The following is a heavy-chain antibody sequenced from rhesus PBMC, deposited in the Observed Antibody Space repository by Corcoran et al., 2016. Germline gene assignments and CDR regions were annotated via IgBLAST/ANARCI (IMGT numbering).Heavy chain of an antibody. V-gene: IGHV4S7*01. Sequence: QVQLQESGPGLVKPSETLSLTCAVSGGSISSSHWWSWIRQSPGKGLEWIGSTYGGSVNTRYNPSLKSRVTISTDTSKIQFSLQLSSVTAADTAVYYCARRMVVLYGLDSWGQGVVVTVSS. CDR1: GGSISSSHW. D-gene: IGHD3-16*01. J-gene: IGHJ6*01. CDR2: TYGGSVNT. CDR3: ARRMVVLYGLDS.